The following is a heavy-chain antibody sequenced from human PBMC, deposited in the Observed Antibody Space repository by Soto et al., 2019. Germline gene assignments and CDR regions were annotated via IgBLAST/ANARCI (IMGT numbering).Heavy chain of an antibody. J-gene: IGHJ3*02. Sequence: QVPLQESGPGLVKPSQTLSLTCTVSGGSISSGGYYWSWIRQHPGKGLEWIGYIYYSGSTYYNPSLKSRVTISVDTSKNQFSLKLSSVTAADTAVYYCARDPRITGTTVGDAFDIWGQGTMVTVSS. CDR2: IYYSGST. D-gene: IGHD1-7*01. V-gene: IGHV4-31*03. CDR3: ARDPRITGTTVGDAFDI. CDR1: GGSISSGGYY.